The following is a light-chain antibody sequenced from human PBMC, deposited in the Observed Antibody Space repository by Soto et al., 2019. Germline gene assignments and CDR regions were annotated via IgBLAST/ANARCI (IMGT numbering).Light chain of an antibody. CDR1: QSVSSSY. CDR3: QPANSFPLT. CDR2: AAS. Sequence: EIVLTQSPGTLSLSPGERATLSCRASQSVSSSYLAWYQQKPGQAPRLLIYAASSRATGIPSRFSGSGSGTDFTLTISSLQPEDFATYYCQPANSFPLTFGGGTKVDIK. J-gene: IGKJ4*01. V-gene: IGKV3-20*02.